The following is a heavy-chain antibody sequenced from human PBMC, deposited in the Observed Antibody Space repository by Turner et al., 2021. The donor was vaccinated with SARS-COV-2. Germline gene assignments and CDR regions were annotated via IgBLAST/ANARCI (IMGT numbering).Heavy chain of an antibody. V-gene: IGHV3-9*01. Sequence: EVQLVESGGGLLKPGGSLRLSCSASGFSFGGYAMHWVRQAQGKGLEWVSTISSNSGSIGYADTVKGRVTISIDNAKNSLYLQMNSLRAEDTALYYCAKDMVRRLIYHYYGMDVWGQGTTVAVSS. D-gene: IGHD3-10*01. J-gene: IGHJ6*02. CDR3: AKDMVRRLIYHYYGMDV. CDR1: GFSFGGYA. CDR2: ISSNSGSI.